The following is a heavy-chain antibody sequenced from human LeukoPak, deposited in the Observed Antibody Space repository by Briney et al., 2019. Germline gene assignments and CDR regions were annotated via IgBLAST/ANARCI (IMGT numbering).Heavy chain of an antibody. CDR1: GYTFTGYY. D-gene: IGHD2-2*01. CDR2: INPNSGGT. J-gene: IGHJ6*03. CDR3: AKGCSSTSCRPSRYYYYMDV. Sequence: ASVKVSCKASGYTFTGYYMHWVRQAPGQGLEWMGWINPNSGGTNYAQKFQGRVTMTRDTSISTAYMELSRLRSDDTAVYYCAKGCSSTSCRPSRYYYYMDVWGKGTTVTVSS. V-gene: IGHV1-2*02.